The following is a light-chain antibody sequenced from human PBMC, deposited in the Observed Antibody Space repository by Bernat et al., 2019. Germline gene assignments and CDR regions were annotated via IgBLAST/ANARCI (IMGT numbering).Light chain of an antibody. Sequence: QSALTQPPSASGSPGQSVTISCTGTSSDVGGYNYVSWYQQHPGKAPKLMIYEVSKRPSGVPDRFSGSKSGNTASLTVSGLQAEDEADYYCSSYAGSNVKGFGTGTKGTVL. V-gene: IGLV2-8*01. CDR1: SSDVGGYNY. CDR2: EVS. J-gene: IGLJ1*01. CDR3: SSYAGSNVKG.